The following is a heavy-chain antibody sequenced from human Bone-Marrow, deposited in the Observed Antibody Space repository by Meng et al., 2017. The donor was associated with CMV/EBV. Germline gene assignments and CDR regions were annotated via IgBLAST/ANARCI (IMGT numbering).Heavy chain of an antibody. Sequence: CTVSGGSISSGGYSWSWIRQHPGKGLEWIGYIYYSGSTYYNPSLKSRVTISVDTSKNQSSLKLSSVTAADTAVYYCASALGLYPVDYWGQGTLVTVSS. V-gene: IGHV4-31*03. CDR2: IYYSGST. CDR1: GGSISSGGYS. CDR3: ASALGLYPVDY. J-gene: IGHJ4*02. D-gene: IGHD2-2*02.